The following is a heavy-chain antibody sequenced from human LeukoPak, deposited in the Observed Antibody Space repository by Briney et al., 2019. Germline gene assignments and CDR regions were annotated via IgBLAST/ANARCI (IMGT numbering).Heavy chain of an antibody. CDR1: GFTFSSFG. V-gene: IGHV3-30*02. D-gene: IGHD3-10*01. Sequence: GGSLRLSCVASGFTFSSFGMHWVRQAPGKGLEWVALIWYDGSNTYYADSVKGRFTISRDDSKNTVYLQMNSLRAEDTALYYCARDLYGAGSTFGWGQGTLVTVSS. CDR2: IWYDGSNT. CDR3: ARDLYGAGSTFG. J-gene: IGHJ4*02.